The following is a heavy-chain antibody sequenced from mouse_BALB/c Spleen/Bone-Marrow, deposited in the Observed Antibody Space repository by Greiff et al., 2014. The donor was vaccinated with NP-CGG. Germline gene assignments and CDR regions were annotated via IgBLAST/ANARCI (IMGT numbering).Heavy chain of an antibody. Sequence: EVQLVESGGGLVQPGGSLRLSCATSGFTFTDYYMSWVRQPPGKALEWLGFIRNKANGYTTEYSASVKVRFTISRDNSQSILYLQMNTLRAEDSATYYCARDDYGRGYWGQGTTLTVSS. V-gene: IGHV7-3*02. CDR1: GFTFTDYY. J-gene: IGHJ2*01. D-gene: IGHD1-1*01. CDR2: IRNKANGYTT. CDR3: ARDDYGRGY.